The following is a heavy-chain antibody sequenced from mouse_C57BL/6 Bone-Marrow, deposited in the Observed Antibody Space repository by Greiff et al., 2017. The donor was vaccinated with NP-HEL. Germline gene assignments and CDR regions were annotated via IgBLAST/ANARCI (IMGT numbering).Heavy chain of an antibody. CDR3: ARHLGYYGYDGGAMDY. D-gene: IGHD2-2*01. Sequence: EVKLMESGGGLVKPGGSLKLSCAASGFTFSSYTMSWVRQTPEKRLEWVATISGGGGNTYYPDSVKGRFTIPRDNAKNTLYLQMSSLRSECTALYYCARHLGYYGYDGGAMDYWGQGTSVTVSS. V-gene: IGHV5-9*01. J-gene: IGHJ4*01. CDR2: ISGGGGNT. CDR1: GFTFSSYT.